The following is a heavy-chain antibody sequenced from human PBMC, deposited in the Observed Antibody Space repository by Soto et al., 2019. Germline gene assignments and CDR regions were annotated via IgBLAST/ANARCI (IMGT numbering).Heavy chain of an antibody. Sequence: QVQLQESGPGLVKPSETLSLTCTVSGGSISSYYWSWIRQPPGKGLEWIGYIYYSGSTNYNPSLKSRVTIPVDPSKNQFSLKLSSVTAADTAVYYCARSHDYDFWSGPSNWFDPWGQGTLVTVSS. D-gene: IGHD3-3*01. V-gene: IGHV4-59*01. J-gene: IGHJ5*02. CDR3: ARSHDYDFWSGPSNWFDP. CDR1: GGSISSYY. CDR2: IYYSGST.